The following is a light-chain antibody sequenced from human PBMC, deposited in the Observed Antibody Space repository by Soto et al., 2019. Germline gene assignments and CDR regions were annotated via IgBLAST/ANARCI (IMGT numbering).Light chain of an antibody. Sequence: DILMTQSPATLSLSPGGRATLSCRASQSVSSNLAWYQQKPGQAPRLLTQRASTRATGIPARFSGSGSGTEFTLTISSLQSEDFAVYFCQQYNNWPGTFGQGTKVEIK. CDR3: QQYNNWPGT. J-gene: IGKJ1*01. V-gene: IGKV3-15*01. CDR2: RAS. CDR1: QSVSSN.